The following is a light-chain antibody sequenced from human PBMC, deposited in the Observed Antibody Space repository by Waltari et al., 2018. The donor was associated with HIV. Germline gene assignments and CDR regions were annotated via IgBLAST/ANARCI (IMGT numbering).Light chain of an antibody. CDR1: QSLLYSANNQNY. V-gene: IGKV4-1*01. Sequence: DIVMTQSPDSLAVSLGARATINCKSSQSLLYSANNQNYLAWSQQRPGQPPKLLIYWASGRESGVPDRFSGSGSGTDFTLTSSSLQADEVAVYYCHQYFSAPWTFGQGTKVEIK. J-gene: IGKJ1*01. CDR3: HQYFSAPWT. CDR2: WAS.